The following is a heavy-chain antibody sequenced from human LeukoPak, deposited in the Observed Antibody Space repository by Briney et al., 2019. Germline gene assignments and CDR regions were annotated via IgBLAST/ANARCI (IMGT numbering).Heavy chain of an antibody. Sequence: SETLSLTCTVSGGSISSYYWSWIRQPAGKGLEWIGRIYTSGSTNYNPSLKSRVTISVDTSKNQFSLKLSSVTAADTAVYYCAREDYYGSGSYYSLLNWFDPWGQGTLVTVSS. V-gene: IGHV4-4*07. CDR3: AREDYYGSGSYYSLLNWFDP. D-gene: IGHD3-10*01. CDR2: IYTSGST. J-gene: IGHJ5*02. CDR1: GGSISSYY.